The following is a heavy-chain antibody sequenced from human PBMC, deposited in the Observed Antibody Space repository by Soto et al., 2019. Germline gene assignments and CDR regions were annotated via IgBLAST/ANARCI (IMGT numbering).Heavy chain of an antibody. CDR3: VRDGYSGRGDGFDC. CDR1: GFTFGAYT. D-gene: IGHD1-26*01. V-gene: IGHV3-30*14. J-gene: IGHJ3*01. CDR2: ISYDGNSE. Sequence: QMQLVESGGGVVQPGRSLRLSCAASGFTFGAYTMNWVRQAPGKGLEWVAVISYDGNSECYADAVKSLFTVNGNNSKSAQYLRMNSLRTEESAGSYCVRDGYSGRGDGFDCWGQGTMVTVSS.